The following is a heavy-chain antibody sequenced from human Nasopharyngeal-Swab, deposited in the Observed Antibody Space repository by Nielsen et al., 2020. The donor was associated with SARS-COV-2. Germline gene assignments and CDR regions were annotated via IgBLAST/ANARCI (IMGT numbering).Heavy chain of an antibody. CDR2: MNPNSGNT. Sequence: WVRQAPGQGLEWMGWMNPNSGNTGYAQKFQGRVTMTRNTSISTAYMELSSLRSEDTAVYYCARDPKAGSFDPWGQGTLVTVSS. J-gene: IGHJ5*02. V-gene: IGHV1-8*01. CDR3: ARDPKAGSFDP. D-gene: IGHD6-13*01.